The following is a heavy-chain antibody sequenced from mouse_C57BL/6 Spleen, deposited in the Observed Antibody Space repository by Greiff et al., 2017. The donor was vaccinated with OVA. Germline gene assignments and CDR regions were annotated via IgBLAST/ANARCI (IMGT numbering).Heavy chain of an antibody. CDR3: ARNYDYDGDAMDY. CDR2: IWTGGGT. V-gene: IGHV2-9-1*01. Sequence: VMLVESGPGLVAPSQSLSITCTVSGFSLTSYAISWVRQPPGKGLEWLGVIWTGGGTNYNSALKSRLSISKDNSKSQVFLKMNSLQTDDTARYYCARNYDYDGDAMDYWGQGTSVTVSS. CDR1: GFSLTSYA. J-gene: IGHJ4*01. D-gene: IGHD2-4*01.